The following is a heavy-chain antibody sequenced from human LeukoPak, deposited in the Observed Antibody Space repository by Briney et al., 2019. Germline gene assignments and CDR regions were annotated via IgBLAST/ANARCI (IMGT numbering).Heavy chain of an antibody. CDR3: ATTRRGDSIGY. V-gene: IGHV3-15*01. J-gene: IGHJ4*02. CDR2: IKDNGAGGTT. D-gene: IGHD2-21*02. Sequence: GGSLRLSCGASGFTFSDAWMSWVRQAPGKGLEWVGRIKDNGAGGTTAYSAPVKGRFTISRDDSKTTMYMDMKSLKTEDTAVYYCATTRRGDSIGYWGQGILVIVSS. CDR1: GFTFSDAW.